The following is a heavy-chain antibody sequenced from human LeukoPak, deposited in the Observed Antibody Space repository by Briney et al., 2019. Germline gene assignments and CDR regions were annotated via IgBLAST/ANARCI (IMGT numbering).Heavy chain of an antibody. V-gene: IGHV4-34*01. J-gene: IGHJ5*02. CDR3: ARGKTGTTRWFDP. D-gene: IGHD1-7*01. Sequence: PSETLSLTCTVSGGSISSYYWSWIRQPPGKGLEWIGEINHSGSTNYNPSLKSRVTISVDTSKNQFSLKLSSVTAADTAVYYCARGKTGTTRWFDPWGQGTLVTVSS. CDR1: GGSISSYY. CDR2: INHSGST.